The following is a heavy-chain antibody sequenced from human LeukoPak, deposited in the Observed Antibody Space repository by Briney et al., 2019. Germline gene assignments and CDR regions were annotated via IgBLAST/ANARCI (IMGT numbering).Heavy chain of an antibody. D-gene: IGHD3-22*01. J-gene: IGHJ4*02. Sequence: PSETLSLTCTVSGGSISSYYWSWIRQPPGKGLEWIGYIYYSGSTNYNPSLKSRVTIPVDTSKNQFSLKLSSVTAADTAVYYCAREYYYDSSGYSDYWGQGTLVTVSS. CDR3: AREYYYDSSGYSDY. CDR1: GGSISSYY. V-gene: IGHV4-59*01. CDR2: IYYSGST.